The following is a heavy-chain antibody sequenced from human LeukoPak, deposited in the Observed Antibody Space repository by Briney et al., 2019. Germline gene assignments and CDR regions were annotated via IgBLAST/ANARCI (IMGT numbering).Heavy chain of an antibody. D-gene: IGHD6-19*01. J-gene: IGHJ4*02. CDR3: TRWSYNSGSTGY. CDR2: INSDGSGT. V-gene: IGHV3-74*01. CDR1: GFTFSSYW. Sequence: GGSLRLSCAASGFTFSSYWMHWVRQAPGKGLVWVSRINSDGSGTDYADSVKGRFTISRDNAKNTMSLQMNSLRAEDTAVYYCTRWSYNSGSTGYWGQGTLVTVSS.